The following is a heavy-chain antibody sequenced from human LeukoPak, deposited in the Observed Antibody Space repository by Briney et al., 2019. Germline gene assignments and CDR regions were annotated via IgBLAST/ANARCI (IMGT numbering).Heavy chain of an antibody. J-gene: IGHJ4*02. D-gene: IGHD3-22*01. CDR2: IYYSGST. V-gene: IGHV4-39*01. Sequence: PSETLSLPCTVSGGSISSSSHYWGWIRQPPGRGLEWIGSIYYSGSTYYNPSLKSRVTISVDTSKNQFSLRLSSVTAADTAVYFCARQKITTSDYWGQGTLVTVSS. CDR3: ARQKITTSDY. CDR1: GGSISSSSHY.